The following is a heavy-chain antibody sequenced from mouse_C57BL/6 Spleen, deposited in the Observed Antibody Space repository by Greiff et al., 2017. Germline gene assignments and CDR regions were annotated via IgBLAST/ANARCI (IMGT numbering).Heavy chain of an antibody. CDR1: GISITTGNYR. J-gene: IGHJ1*03. CDR3: AREDDYDGYFDV. D-gene: IGHD2-4*01. CDR2: IYYSGTI. Sequence: EVKLQESGPGLVKPSQTVFLTCTVTGISITTGNYRWSWIRQFPGNKLEWIGYIYYSGTITYNPSLTSRTTITRDTPKNQFFLEMNSLTAEDTATYYCAREDDYDGYFDVWGTGTTVTVSS. V-gene: IGHV3-5*01.